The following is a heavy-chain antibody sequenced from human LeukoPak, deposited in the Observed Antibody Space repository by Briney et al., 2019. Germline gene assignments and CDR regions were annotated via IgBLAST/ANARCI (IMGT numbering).Heavy chain of an antibody. D-gene: IGHD6-13*01. Sequence: TGGSLRLSCAASGFTFSSYSTNWVRQAPGKGLEWVSSISSSSSYIYYADSVKGRFTISRDNAKNSLYLQMNSLRAEDTAVYYCARAIGAAAGTVDYWGQGTLVTVSS. CDR1: GFTFSSYS. CDR2: ISSSSSYI. V-gene: IGHV3-21*01. J-gene: IGHJ4*02. CDR3: ARAIGAAAGTVDY.